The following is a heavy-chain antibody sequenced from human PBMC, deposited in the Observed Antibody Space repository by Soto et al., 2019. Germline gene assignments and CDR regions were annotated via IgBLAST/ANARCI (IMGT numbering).Heavy chain of an antibody. J-gene: IGHJ6*02. CDR1: GGSFSGYY. Sequence: SETLSLTCAVYGGSFSGYYWSWIRQPPGKGLEWIGEINHSGSTNYNPSLKSRVTISVDTSKNQFSLKLSSVTAADTAVYYCARAPTIFGVVTETHYYYYGMDVWGQGTTVTVSS. CDR2: INHSGST. V-gene: IGHV4-34*01. CDR3: ARAPTIFGVVTETHYYYYGMDV. D-gene: IGHD3-3*01.